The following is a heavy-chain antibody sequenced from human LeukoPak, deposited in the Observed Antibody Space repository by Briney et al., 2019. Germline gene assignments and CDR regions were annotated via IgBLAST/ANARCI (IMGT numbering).Heavy chain of an antibody. CDR3: ASYIYGDYTNWFDP. CDR2: ISPIFGTA. Sequence: SVKVSCKASGGTFSSYAISLVRQARGRGLEWMGGISPIFGTANYAQKFQGRVTITTDESTSTAYMELSSLRSEDTAVYYCASYIYGDYTNWFDPWGQGTLVTVSS. D-gene: IGHD4-17*01. V-gene: IGHV1-69*05. CDR1: GGTFSSYA. J-gene: IGHJ5*02.